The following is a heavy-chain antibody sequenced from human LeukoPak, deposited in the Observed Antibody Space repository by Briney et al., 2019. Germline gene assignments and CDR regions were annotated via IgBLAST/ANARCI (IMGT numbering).Heavy chain of an antibody. Sequence: SETLSLTCTVSGGSISSSSYYWGWIRQPAGKGLEWIGRIHTRSTNYNPSLKSRVTMSVDTSKNQFSLKLSSVTAADTAVYYCARDQYYYDSSGYLFDYWGQGTLVTVSS. CDR1: GGSISSSSYY. D-gene: IGHD3-22*01. CDR2: IHTRST. J-gene: IGHJ4*02. V-gene: IGHV4-61*02. CDR3: ARDQYYYDSSGYLFDY.